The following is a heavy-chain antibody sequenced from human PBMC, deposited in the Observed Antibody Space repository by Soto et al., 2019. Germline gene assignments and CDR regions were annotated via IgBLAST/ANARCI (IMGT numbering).Heavy chain of an antibody. CDR3: ARGGGVGVAGSAAFDM. V-gene: IGHV1-2*02. Sequence: QLHLVQSGAVVKKPGASVTVSCSASGYPVTAYYMHWVRQAPGRGLEWMGGINPATGAAKYTQTSQGGVTRTRDTSTSTVFMELSGLTSEDTAVFYCARGGGVGVAGSAAFDMWGQGTLVTVSS. CDR1: GYPVTAYY. CDR2: INPATGAA. D-gene: IGHD3-3*01. J-gene: IGHJ3*02.